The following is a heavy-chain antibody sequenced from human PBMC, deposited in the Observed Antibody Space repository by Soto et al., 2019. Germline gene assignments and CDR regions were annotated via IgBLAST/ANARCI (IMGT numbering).Heavy chain of an antibody. CDR2: ISGSGGST. CDR3: ATDPGLTIRAYNWFEP. Sequence: PGGSLRLSCAASGFTFSSYAMSWVRQAPGKGLEWGSAISGSGGSTYYADSVKGRFTISRDNSKNTLYLQMNSLRAEDTAVYYCATDPGLTIRAYNWFEPWGQGTLVTVSS. CDR1: GFTFSSYA. V-gene: IGHV3-23*01. D-gene: IGHD3-9*01. J-gene: IGHJ5*02.